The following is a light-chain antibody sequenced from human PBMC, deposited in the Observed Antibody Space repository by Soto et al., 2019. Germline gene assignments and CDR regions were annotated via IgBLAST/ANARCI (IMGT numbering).Light chain of an antibody. CDR1: QSISNY. CDR2: AAS. Sequence: DIQMTQSPSSLSASVGDSVTITCRASQSISNYLNWYQQKPGKAPKLLVYAASSLQSGVPSSFSGSGSATDFTLTISSLQPEDFATYYCQQSYSTPFTVGPGTKVDIK. V-gene: IGKV1-39*01. J-gene: IGKJ3*01. CDR3: QQSYSTPFT.